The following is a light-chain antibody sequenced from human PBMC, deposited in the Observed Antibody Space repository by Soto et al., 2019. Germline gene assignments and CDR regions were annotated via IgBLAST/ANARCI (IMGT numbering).Light chain of an antibody. CDR1: SSNIGGNT. CDR3: AVWDDSLNGRYV. CDR2: TNN. V-gene: IGLV1-44*01. J-gene: IGLJ1*01. Sequence: QSVLTQSPSTSGTPGQRVTISCSGNSSNIGGNTVNWYQQVPGTAPKLLIYTNNQRPSGVPDRFSGSKSGTSASLAISGLQPADEADYYCAVWDDSLNGRYVFGAGTKVTVL.